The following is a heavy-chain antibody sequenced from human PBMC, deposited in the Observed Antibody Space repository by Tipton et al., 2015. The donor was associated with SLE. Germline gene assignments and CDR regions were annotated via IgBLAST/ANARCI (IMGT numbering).Heavy chain of an antibody. CDR2: IYFSGST. CDR1: GGSINNYY. J-gene: IGHJ6*02. CDR3: TRGIALDV. Sequence: GLVKPSETLSLSCAVSGGSINNYYWSWIRQPPGRGLEWIGYIYFSGSTVYSPSLKSRVTISVDTSKNQFSLRLSSVTAADSAVYFCTRGIALDVWGQGP. V-gene: IGHV4-59*01.